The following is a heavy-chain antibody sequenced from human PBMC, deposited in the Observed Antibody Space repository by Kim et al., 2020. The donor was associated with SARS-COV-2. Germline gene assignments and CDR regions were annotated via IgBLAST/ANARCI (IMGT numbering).Heavy chain of an antibody. CDR1: GYTLTELS. V-gene: IGHV1-24*01. D-gene: IGHD4-17*01. Sequence: ASVKVSCKVSGYTLTELSMHWVRQAPGKGLEWMGGFDPEDGETIYAQKFQGRVTMTEDTSTDTAYMELSSLRSEDTAVYYCATEYTPPTTVTTYYYYYYGMDVWGQGTTVTVSS. CDR2: FDPEDGET. CDR3: ATEYTPPTTVTTYYYYYYGMDV. J-gene: IGHJ6*02.